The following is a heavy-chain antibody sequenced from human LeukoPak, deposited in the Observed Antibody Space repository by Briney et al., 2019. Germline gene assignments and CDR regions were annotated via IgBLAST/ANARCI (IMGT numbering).Heavy chain of an antibody. CDR3: ARGPVAGRLYYFDY. CDR1: GGSFNGDY. Sequence: AKTLSLTWAVYGGSFNGDYWSWIRQPPGKGLEWIGEINHSGSTNYNPSLKSRVTISVDTSKNQFSLKLSSVTAADTAVYYCARGPVAGRLYYFDYWGQGTLVTVSS. D-gene: IGHD2-15*01. CDR2: INHSGST. V-gene: IGHV4-34*01. J-gene: IGHJ4*02.